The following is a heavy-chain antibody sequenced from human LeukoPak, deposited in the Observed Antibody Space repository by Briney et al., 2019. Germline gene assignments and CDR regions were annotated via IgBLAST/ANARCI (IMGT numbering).Heavy chain of an antibody. J-gene: IGHJ4*02. D-gene: IGHD3-10*01. CDR2: IWYDGSNK. CDR3: AREIWVGNYWDY. V-gene: IGHV3-33*01. CDR1: GFTFSSYG. Sequence: GGSLRLSCAASGFTFSSYGMHWVRQAPGKGLEWVAVIWYDGSNKYYADSVKGRLTISRDNSKNTLYLQMNSLRAEDTAVYYCAREIWVGNYWDYWGQGTLVTVSS.